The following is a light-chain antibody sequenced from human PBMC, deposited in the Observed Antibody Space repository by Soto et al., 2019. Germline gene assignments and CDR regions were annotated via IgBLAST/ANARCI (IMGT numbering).Light chain of an antibody. CDR3: GSYTGKIYV. V-gene: IGLV2-14*01. CDR2: EVS. J-gene: IGLJ1*01. CDR1: SGDVGGYKF. Sequence: QSVLTQPASVSGSPGQSITIYCTGTSGDVGGYKFVSWYQQHPGKAPKLMIYEVSNRPSGVSSRFSGSKSGNTASLTISGLQAEDEAAYFCGSYTGKIYVFGNGLKV.